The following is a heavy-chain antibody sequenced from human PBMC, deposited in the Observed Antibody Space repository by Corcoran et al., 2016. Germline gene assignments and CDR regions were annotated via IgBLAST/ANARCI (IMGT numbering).Heavy chain of an antibody. V-gene: IGHV4-38-2*02. D-gene: IGHD6-13*01. Sequence: QVQLQESGPGLVKPSETLSLTCTVSGYSISSGYYWGWIRQPPGKGLEGIGSIYHSGSTYYNPSLKSRDTISVDTSKNQFSLKLSSVTAADTAVYYWARFVIAAAGSRFFDEGLKNNWFDPWGQGTLVTVSS. CDR2: IYHSGST. CDR1: GYSISSGYY. J-gene: IGHJ5*02. CDR3: ARFVIAAAGSRFFDEGLKNNWFDP.